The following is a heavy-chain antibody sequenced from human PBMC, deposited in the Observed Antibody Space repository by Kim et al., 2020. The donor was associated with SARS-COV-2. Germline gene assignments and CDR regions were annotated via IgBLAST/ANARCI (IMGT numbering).Heavy chain of an antibody. Sequence: SETLSLTCAVYGGSFSGYYWSWIRQPPGKGLEWIGEINHSGSTNYNPSLKSRVTISVDTSKNQFSLKLSSVTAADTAVYYCASTSSSSFYNGMDVWGQGTTVTVSS. CDR2: INHSGST. V-gene: IGHV4-34*01. J-gene: IGHJ6*02. D-gene: IGHD6-6*01. CDR1: GGSFSGYY. CDR3: ASTSSSSFYNGMDV.